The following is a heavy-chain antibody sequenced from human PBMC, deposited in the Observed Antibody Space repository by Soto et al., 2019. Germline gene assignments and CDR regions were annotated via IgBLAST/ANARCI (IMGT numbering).Heavy chain of an antibody. CDR1: GFTFSSYS. D-gene: IGHD5-12*01. V-gene: IGHV3-21*01. CDR3: ARDRISAGSYYYYYGMDV. CDR2: ISSSSSYI. J-gene: IGHJ6*02. Sequence: PGGSLRLSCAASGFTFSSYSMNWVRQAPGKGLEWVSSISSSSSYIYYADPVKGRFTISRDNAKNSLYLQMNSLRAEDTAVYYCARDRISAGSYYYYYGMDVWGQGTTVTVSS.